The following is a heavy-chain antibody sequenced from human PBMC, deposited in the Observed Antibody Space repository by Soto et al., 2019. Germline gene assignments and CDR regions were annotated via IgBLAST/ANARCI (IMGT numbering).Heavy chain of an antibody. Sequence: GASVKVSCKASGGTLSRYAISWVRQAPGQGLEWMGGIIPILGTTNYAQKFQGRVTITADESTSTAYMELRSLRSEDTAVYYCARDPRGYTYGYSGFYYYGMDVWGQGTTVTVSS. V-gene: IGHV1-69*13. J-gene: IGHJ6*02. D-gene: IGHD5-18*01. CDR1: GGTLSRYA. CDR2: IIPILGTT. CDR3: ARDPRGYTYGYSGFYYYGMDV.